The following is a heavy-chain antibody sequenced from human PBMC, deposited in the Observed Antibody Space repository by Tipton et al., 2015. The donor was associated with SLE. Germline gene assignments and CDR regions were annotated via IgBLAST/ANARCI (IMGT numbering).Heavy chain of an antibody. CDR3: ARDLYDSSWHHDAFDV. J-gene: IGHJ3*01. CDR2: IHQDGNEK. V-gene: IGHV3-7*03. Sequence: GSLRLSCAASGFTFSNYWMSWIRQAPWKGLEWVPNIHQDGNEKYYVESVKGRFTLSRDKSDNTLYLDINSLRAEDSGVYYCARDLYDSSWHHDAFDVWGQGTVVTVSS. D-gene: IGHD6-13*01. CDR1: GFTFSNYW.